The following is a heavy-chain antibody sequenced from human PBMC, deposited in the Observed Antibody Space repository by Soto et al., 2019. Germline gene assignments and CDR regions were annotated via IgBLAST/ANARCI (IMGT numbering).Heavy chain of an antibody. CDR3: ATESSGSSPLHFDF. D-gene: IGHD3-22*01. Sequence: QVLLEESGPGLVKPSQTLSLTCTVSGGSVSSGYHYWSWIRQPPGTGLEWIGYVYYSGSTYYNPSLGSRVTISIDTSKNQFSLKLNPVTASDAAVYFCATESSGSSPLHFDFWGQGALVSVSS. V-gene: IGHV4-30-4*01. J-gene: IGHJ4*02. CDR1: GGSVSSGYHY. CDR2: VYYSGST.